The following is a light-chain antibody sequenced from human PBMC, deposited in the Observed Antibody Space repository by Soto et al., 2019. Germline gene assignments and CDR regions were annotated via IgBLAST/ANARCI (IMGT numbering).Light chain of an antibody. V-gene: IGLV1-40*01. CDR3: QSYDSSLTDVV. J-gene: IGLJ2*01. CDR1: SSNIGAGYD. CDR2: SNI. Sequence: QSVLTQPPSVSRAPGQRVTISCTGSSSNIGAGYDVHWYQQLPGTAPKLLTYSNINRPSGVPDRFSDSKSDTSASLAITGLQAEDEADYYCQSYDSSLTDVVFGGGTKVTVL.